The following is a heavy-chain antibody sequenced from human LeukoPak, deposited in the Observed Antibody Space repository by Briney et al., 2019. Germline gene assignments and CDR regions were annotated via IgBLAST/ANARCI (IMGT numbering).Heavy chain of an antibody. CDR3: ARDAPGIAVGGDFDY. J-gene: IGHJ4*02. D-gene: IGHD6-19*01. V-gene: IGHV1-46*01. Sequence: ASVKVSRKTSGYTFTSYYIHWVRQGPGQGFEWMGIINPSGGDTNYAQMFQGRVTMTRDTSTSIVFMELRSLRSEDTAIYYCARDAPGIAVGGDFDYWGQGTLVTVSS. CDR2: INPSGGDT. CDR1: GYTFTSYY.